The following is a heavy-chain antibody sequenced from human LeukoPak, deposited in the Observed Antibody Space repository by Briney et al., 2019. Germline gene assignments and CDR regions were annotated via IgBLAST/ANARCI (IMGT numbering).Heavy chain of an antibody. J-gene: IGHJ6*02. D-gene: IGHD2-21*02. CDR2: INHSGST. CDR3: ARDHIVVVTAIRLRYYYYGMDV. Sequence: RSSETLSLTCAVYGGSFSGYYWSWIRQPPGKGLEWIGEINHSGSTNYNPSLKSRVTISVDTSKNQFSLKLSSVTAADTAVYYCARDHIVVVTAIRLRYYYYGMDVWGQGITVTVSS. CDR1: GGSFSGYY. V-gene: IGHV4-34*01.